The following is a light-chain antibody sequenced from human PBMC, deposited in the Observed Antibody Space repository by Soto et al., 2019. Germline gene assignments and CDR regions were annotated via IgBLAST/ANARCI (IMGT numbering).Light chain of an antibody. Sequence: EIVLTQSPGTLSLSPGERATLSCRASQSVSSSYLAWYQQKPGQAPRLLIYGASSRATGIPDRFSGSGSGTDVTLTISRLEPEDFAVYYWQQYRSSPLFTFGPGTKVDIK. CDR1: QSVSSSY. V-gene: IGKV3-20*01. CDR3: QQYRSSPLFT. CDR2: GAS. J-gene: IGKJ3*01.